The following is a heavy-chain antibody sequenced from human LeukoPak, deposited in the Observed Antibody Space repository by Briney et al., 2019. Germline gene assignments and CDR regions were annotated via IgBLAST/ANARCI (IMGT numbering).Heavy chain of an antibody. Sequence: GGSLRLSCAASGFTFSSYAMSWVRQAPGKGLEWVSVIYSGGSTYYADSVKGRFTISRDNSKNTLYLQMNSLRAEDTAVYYCARDRVRAAAGTFDYWGQGTLVTVSS. V-gene: IGHV3-66*01. J-gene: IGHJ4*02. D-gene: IGHD6-13*01. CDR3: ARDRVRAAAGTFDY. CDR1: GFTFSSYA. CDR2: IYSGGST.